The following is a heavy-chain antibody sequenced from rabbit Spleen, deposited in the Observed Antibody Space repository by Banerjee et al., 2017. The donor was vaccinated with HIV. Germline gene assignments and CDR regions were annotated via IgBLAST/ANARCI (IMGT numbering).Heavy chain of an antibody. V-gene: IGHV1S45*01. CDR1: GFSFSGGYD. D-gene: IGHD4-2*01. Sequence: QEQLEESGGGLVQPEGSLTLTCTASGFSFSGGYDMCWVRQAPGKGLEWIACIYPSNSDTYYANWAKGRFTISKTSSTTVTLQMTSLTAADTAAYFCARDGDGGSRYYFDLWGPGTLVTVS. CDR2: IYPSNSDT. CDR3: ARDGDGGSRYYFDL. J-gene: IGHJ4*01.